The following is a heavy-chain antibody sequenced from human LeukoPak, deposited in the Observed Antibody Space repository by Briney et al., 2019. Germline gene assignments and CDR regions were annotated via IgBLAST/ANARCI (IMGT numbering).Heavy chain of an antibody. Sequence: GGSLRLSCAASGFTFTCFWMSWVRQAPGKGLERVASIKQVGREKFYADSVKGRFTISRDNAKNLLYLQMNSLRAEDTAVYYCARVPGVTRYFDYWGQGNLVTVSS. CDR3: ARVPGVTRYFDY. V-gene: IGHV3-7*01. D-gene: IGHD4-23*01. CDR2: IKQVGREK. J-gene: IGHJ4*02. CDR1: GFTFTCFW.